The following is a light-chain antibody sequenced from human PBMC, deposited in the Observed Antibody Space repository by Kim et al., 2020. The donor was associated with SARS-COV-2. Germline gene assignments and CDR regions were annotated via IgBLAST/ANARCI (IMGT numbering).Light chain of an antibody. V-gene: IGLV1-44*01. J-gene: IGLJ3*02. Sequence: GQGVTISCSGSSSNIGSNVVNWYRQLPGKAPQLLIYSNDYRPSGVPDRFSGAKSGTAASLAISGLQSEDEADYYCAAWDDSLNGSVFGGGTQLTVL. CDR3: AAWDDSLNGSV. CDR1: SSNIGSNV. CDR2: SND.